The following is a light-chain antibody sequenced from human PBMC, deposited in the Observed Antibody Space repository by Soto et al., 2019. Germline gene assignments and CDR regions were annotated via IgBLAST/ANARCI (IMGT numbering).Light chain of an antibody. Sequence: VLTQSPGTLSLSPGDRATLSCRASQRVSGSSLAWYQQKPGLSPRLLIYGASNRATVLPDRFNGRGAGAFFPTTISRLAPEDFAVYRCQQYGNSPSFGQGTKLEIK. J-gene: IGKJ2*01. CDR3: QQYGNSPS. CDR1: QRVSGSS. CDR2: GAS. V-gene: IGKV3-20*01.